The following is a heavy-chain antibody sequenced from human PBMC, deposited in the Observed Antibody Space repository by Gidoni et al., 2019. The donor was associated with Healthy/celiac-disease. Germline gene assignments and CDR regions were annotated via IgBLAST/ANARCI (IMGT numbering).Heavy chain of an antibody. CDR3: ARDGDRDY. CDR2: ISYDGSNK. Sequence: QVQLVESVGGVVQPGRSLRLSCAASGFTFSSYAMHWVRQAPGKGLEWVAVISYDGSNKYYADSVKGRFTISRDNSKNTLYLQMNSLRAEDTAVYYCARDGDRDYWGQGTLVTVSS. D-gene: IGHD7-27*01. J-gene: IGHJ4*02. CDR1: GFTFSSYA. V-gene: IGHV3-30-3*01.